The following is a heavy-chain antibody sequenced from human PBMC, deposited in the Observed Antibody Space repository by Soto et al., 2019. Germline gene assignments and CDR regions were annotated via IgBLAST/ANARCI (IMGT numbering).Heavy chain of an antibody. CDR3: ATYCSSTSCYSDYYYGMDV. J-gene: IGHJ6*02. CDR2: ISYDGSNK. D-gene: IGHD2-2*02. V-gene: IGHV3-30-3*01. CDR1: GFTFSSYA. Sequence: ESGGGVVQPGRSLRLSCAASGFTFSSYAMHWVRQAPGKGLEWVAVISYDGSNKYYADSVKGRFTISRDNSKNTLYLQMNSLRAEDTAVYYCATYCSSTSCYSDYYYGMDVWGQGTTVTVSS.